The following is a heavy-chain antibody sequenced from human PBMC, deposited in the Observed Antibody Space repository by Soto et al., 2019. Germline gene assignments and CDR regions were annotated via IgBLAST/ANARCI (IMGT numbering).Heavy chain of an antibody. V-gene: IGHV3-21*01. D-gene: IGHD4-17*01. CDR2: ISGSSSYI. J-gene: IGHJ4*02. Sequence: PGGSLRLSCSASGFTFSSYSMNWVRQAPGKGLEWVSSISGSSSYIYYADSVKGRFTISRDNAKNSLYLQMNSLRAEDTAVYYCARVTFDYGDYVEYFDYWGQGTLVTVSS. CDR3: ARVTFDYGDYVEYFDY. CDR1: GFTFSSYS.